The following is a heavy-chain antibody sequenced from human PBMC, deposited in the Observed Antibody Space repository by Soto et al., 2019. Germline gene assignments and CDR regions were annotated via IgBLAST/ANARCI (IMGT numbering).Heavy chain of an antibody. D-gene: IGHD1-26*01. V-gene: IGHV3-30-3*01. CDR1: GFTCSSYA. J-gene: IGHJ4*02. CDR3: SRDPRWEQLLGYFGY. CDR2: ISYDGSNK. Sequence: QVQLVESGGGVVQPGRSLRRSCAASGFTCSSYAMHWVRQAPGKGLELVAVISYDGSNKYYADSVKDRFTISRDNAKNTLSLQMNSLKAEDTAVYYGSRDPRWEQLLGYFGYWGQGTPFTVSS.